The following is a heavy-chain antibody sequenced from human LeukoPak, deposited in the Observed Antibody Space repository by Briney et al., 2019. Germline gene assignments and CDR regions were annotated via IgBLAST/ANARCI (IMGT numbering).Heavy chain of an antibody. CDR3: AKAPVTSCRGAFCYPFDY. CDR1: GFTFSISA. J-gene: IGHJ4*02. D-gene: IGHD2-15*01. V-gene: IGHV3-23*01. Sequence: GGSLRLSCAASGFTFSISAMNWVRQAPGKGLEWVSAMSSSDDGRYYAASVRGRFTISRDTSRSTLYLQMNSLRAEDAAVYYCAKAPVTSCRGAFCYPFDYWGQGTLVTVSS. CDR2: MSSSDDGR.